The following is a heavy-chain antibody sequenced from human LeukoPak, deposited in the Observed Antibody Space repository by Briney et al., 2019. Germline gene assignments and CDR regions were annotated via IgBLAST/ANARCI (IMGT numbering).Heavy chain of an antibody. J-gene: IGHJ6*03. CDR1: GYTFTSYD. CDR2: MNPNSGNT. Sequence: ASVKVPCKASGYTFTSYDINWVRQATGQGLEWMGWMNPNSGNTGYAQKFQGRVTITRNTSISTAYMELSSLRSEDTAVYYCARGPGYCSSTSCYSAWWSLNYYYYMDVWGKGTTVTVSS. CDR3: ARGPGYCSSTSCYSAWWSLNYYYYMDV. D-gene: IGHD2-2*02. V-gene: IGHV1-8*03.